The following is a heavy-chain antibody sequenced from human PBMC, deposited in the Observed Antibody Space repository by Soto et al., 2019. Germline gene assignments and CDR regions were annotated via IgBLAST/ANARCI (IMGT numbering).Heavy chain of an antibody. D-gene: IGHD6-19*01. CDR1: GYTFTDYG. Sequence: QVQLVQSGAEVKKPGASVKVYCKASGYTFTDYGISWVRQAPGQGLEWLGWIHTYNGNTNYAQKVQGRVTMTTDSSTSTAYMELRSLRSDDAAVYYCARDAQYSSRWHPVDYWGQGTVVTVSS. CDR2: IHTYNGNT. J-gene: IGHJ4*02. CDR3: ARDAQYSSRWHPVDY. V-gene: IGHV1-18*01.